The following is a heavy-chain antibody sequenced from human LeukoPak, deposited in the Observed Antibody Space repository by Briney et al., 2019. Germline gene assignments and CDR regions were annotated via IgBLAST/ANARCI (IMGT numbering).Heavy chain of an antibody. J-gene: IGHJ5*02. CDR2: IYYSGST. D-gene: IGHD3-22*01. Sequence: SETLSLTCSVSGGSISNYYWSWIRQPPGKGLEWIGFIYYSGSTTYNPSLKSRATISVDTSKNQFSLKLSSVTAADTAVYYCARGTMMVGPWGQGTLVTVSS. CDR1: GGSISNYY. V-gene: IGHV4-59*01. CDR3: ARGTMMVGP.